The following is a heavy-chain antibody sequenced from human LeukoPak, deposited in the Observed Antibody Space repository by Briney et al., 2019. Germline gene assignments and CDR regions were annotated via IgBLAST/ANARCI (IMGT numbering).Heavy chain of an antibody. Sequence: GGSLRLSYAASGFTFSSYAMSWVRQAPGKGLEWVSAISGSGGSTYYADSVKGRFTISRDNSKNTLYLQMNSLRAEDTAVYYCATSITMIVVPLEYFDYWGQGTLVTVSS. D-gene: IGHD3-22*01. CDR3: ATSITMIVVPLEYFDY. V-gene: IGHV3-23*01. CDR1: GFTFSSYA. J-gene: IGHJ4*02. CDR2: ISGSGGST.